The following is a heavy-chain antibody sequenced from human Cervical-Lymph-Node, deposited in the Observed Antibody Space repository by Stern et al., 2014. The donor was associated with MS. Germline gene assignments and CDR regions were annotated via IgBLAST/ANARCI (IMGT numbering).Heavy chain of an antibody. D-gene: IGHD6-13*01. J-gene: IGHJ4*02. V-gene: IGHV3-9*01. Sequence: EVQLVESGGGLVQPGRSLRLSCAGSGFNFDDYGMHWVRPAPGKGLEWVSGISWNSDKIVYAESVKGRFTISRDNDKDSLYLQMDSLRVEDTALYYCAKDRTSSSWGVDYWGQGSLVTVSS. CDR2: ISWNSDKI. CDR3: AKDRTSSSWGVDY. CDR1: GFNFDDYG.